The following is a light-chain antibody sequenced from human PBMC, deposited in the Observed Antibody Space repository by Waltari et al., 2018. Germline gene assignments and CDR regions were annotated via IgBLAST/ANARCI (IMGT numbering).Light chain of an antibody. CDR3: QQSYSVLWT. Sequence: DIQMTQSPSSLSASVGDRVTITCRASQTIGTSLNWYQHRPGKAPRLLIFGASSLQIGVPSRFSGSGSGTDFTLTIDSLQPGDFATYYCQQSYSVLWTFGQGTKVDLK. CDR1: QTIGTS. V-gene: IGKV1-39*01. J-gene: IGKJ1*01. CDR2: GAS.